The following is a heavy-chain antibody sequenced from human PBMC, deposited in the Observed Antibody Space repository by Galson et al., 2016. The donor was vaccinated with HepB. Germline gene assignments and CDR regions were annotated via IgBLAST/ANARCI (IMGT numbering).Heavy chain of an antibody. CDR1: GFTFDDYA. V-gene: IGHV3-9*01. CDR3: AKDYVNIVATPGV. Sequence: SLRLSCAAAGFTFDDYAMHWVRQAPGKGLEWVSGISWNSGTIAYADSVRGRFTISRDNAKNSLYLQMNSLRTEDTALYYCAKDYVNIVATPGVWGQGTLVTVSS. J-gene: IGHJ4*02. CDR2: ISWNSGTI. D-gene: IGHD5-12*01.